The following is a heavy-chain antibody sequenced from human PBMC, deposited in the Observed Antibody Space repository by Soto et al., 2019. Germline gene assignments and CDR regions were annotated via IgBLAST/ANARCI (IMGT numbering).Heavy chain of an antibody. CDR2: IIPIFGTA. Sequence: SVEVSCKGSGGPFSSYAISWVRQAPGQGVEWVGGIIPIFGTANYAQKFQGRVTITADESTSTAYMELSSLRSEDTAVYYCASNIVVVTAIGIGYYYYGMDVWGQGTKVTVSS. V-gene: IGHV1-69*01. J-gene: IGHJ6*02. D-gene: IGHD2-21*02. CDR1: GGPFSSYA. CDR3: ASNIVVVTAIGIGYYYYGMDV.